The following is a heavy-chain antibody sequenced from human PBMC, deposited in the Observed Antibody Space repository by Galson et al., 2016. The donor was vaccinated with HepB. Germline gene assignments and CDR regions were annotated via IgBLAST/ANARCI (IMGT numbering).Heavy chain of an antibody. CDR1: GGTFSSYG. CDR2: IIPMFATT. J-gene: IGHJ4*02. CDR3: AGVTVWDSGSYYLGY. Sequence: SGGTFSSYGISWVRQAPGQGLEWMGGIIPMFATTNYAQKFQGRVTITADESTNPAYMELSSRTSAGTAVYYCAGVTVWDSGSYYLGYWGQGTLVTVSS. V-gene: IGHV1-69*01. D-gene: IGHD3-10*01.